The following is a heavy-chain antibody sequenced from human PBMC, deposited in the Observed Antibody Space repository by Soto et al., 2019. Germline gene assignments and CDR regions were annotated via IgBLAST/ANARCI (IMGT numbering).Heavy chain of an antibody. Sequence: QVQLVQSGAEVKKPGSSVKVSCKASGGTFSSYSINWVRQAPGQGLEWMGEIITIFGTANYAQKSQGRVTITADESTSTAYMELSSLRSEDTAVYYCARDGGSHSGGIDYCGQGTLLTVSS. J-gene: IGHJ4*02. CDR2: IITIFGTA. CDR3: ARDGGSHSGGIDY. V-gene: IGHV1-69*01. D-gene: IGHD1-26*01. CDR1: GGTFSSYS.